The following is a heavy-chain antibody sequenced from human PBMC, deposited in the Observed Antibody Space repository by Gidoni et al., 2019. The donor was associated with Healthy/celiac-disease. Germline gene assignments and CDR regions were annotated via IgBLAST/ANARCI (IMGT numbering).Heavy chain of an antibody. J-gene: IGHJ4*02. CDR3: ATQPTTAFEY. D-gene: IGHD1-26*01. CDR1: GGTVTGYA. CDR2: IIPIFGTA. V-gene: IGHV1-69*06. Sequence: QVQLVQSGAEVKKPGSSVKVSCKASGGTVTGYAIRWVRKAPGQGLEWLGGIIPIFGTANYAQKFQGRVTITADKSTSTAYMELSSLRSEDTAVYYCATQPTTAFEYWGQETLVTVSS.